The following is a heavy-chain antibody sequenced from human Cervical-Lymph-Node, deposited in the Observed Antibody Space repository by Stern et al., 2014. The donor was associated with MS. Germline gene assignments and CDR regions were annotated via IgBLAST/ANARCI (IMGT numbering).Heavy chain of an antibody. V-gene: IGHV3-21*01. CDR3: ARGLSPTAYFDY. J-gene: IGHJ4*02. CDR2: ISSTSNFI. Sequence: EVKLVESGGGLVKPGGSLRLSCAASGFTFSSYSMTWVRQAPGMGLEWVSSISSTSNFIYYADSMKGRFTISRDNAKNSLYLQMNSLRADDAAVYYCARGLSPTAYFDYWGQGTLVAVSS. CDR1: GFTFSSYS.